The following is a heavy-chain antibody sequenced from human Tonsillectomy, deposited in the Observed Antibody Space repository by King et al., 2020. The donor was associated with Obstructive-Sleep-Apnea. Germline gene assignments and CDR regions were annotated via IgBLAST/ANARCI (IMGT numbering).Heavy chain of an antibody. V-gene: IGHV3-21*06. Sequence: VQLVESGGGLVKPGGSLRLSCAASGFIFSSYSIHWVRQAPGKGLEWVSSISRSSNYKYYADSVKARFTISRDNAKNSLYLQMSRLRAEDTAVYYCARDNYDSSGYPGDYFYFYGFDVWGQGTTVTVSS. CDR2: ISRSSNYK. CDR3: ARDNYDSSGYPGDYFYFYGFDV. CDR1: GFIFSSYS. D-gene: IGHD3-22*01. J-gene: IGHJ6*02.